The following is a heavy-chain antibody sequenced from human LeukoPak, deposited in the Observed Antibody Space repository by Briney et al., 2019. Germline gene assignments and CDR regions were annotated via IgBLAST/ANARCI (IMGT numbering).Heavy chain of an antibody. Sequence: PSETLSLTCAVYGGSLNGYYWSWIRQSPGKGLERIGEINHSGSTNYNPSLKSRVTISVDTSKNQFSLKLSSVTAADTAVYYCVYSSSWYTARVEHWGQGTLVTVPS. CDR3: VYSSSWYTARVEH. D-gene: IGHD6-13*01. CDR1: GGSLNGYY. V-gene: IGHV4-34*01. CDR2: INHSGST. J-gene: IGHJ5*02.